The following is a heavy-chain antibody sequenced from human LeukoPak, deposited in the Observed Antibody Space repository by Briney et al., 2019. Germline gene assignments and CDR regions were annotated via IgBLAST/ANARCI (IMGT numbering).Heavy chain of an antibody. CDR3: AGGRARSGYDNWFDP. CDR1: GYTFTSYD. V-gene: IGHV1-8*01. D-gene: IGHD5-12*01. Sequence: ASVKVSCKASGYTFTSYDINWVRQATGQGLEWMGWMNPNSGNTGYAQKFQGRVTMTRNTSISTAYMELSSLRSEDTAVYYCAGGRARSGYDNWFDPWGQGTLVTVSS. J-gene: IGHJ5*02. CDR2: MNPNSGNT.